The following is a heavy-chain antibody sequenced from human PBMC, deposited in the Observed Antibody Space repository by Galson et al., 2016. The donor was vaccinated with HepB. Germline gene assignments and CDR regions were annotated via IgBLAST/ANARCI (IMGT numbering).Heavy chain of an antibody. Sequence: TLSLTCTVSGGSISSSPYSWSWIRQSLGKGLEWIGYISHSGYTHYNPPLKSRVTISEDRSKNQFSLKLSSVTAADTAVYYWARDAWDDDLKSNDGFDIWGQGTMVTVSS. V-gene: IGHV4-30-2*06. CDR2: ISHSGYT. CDR1: GGSISSSPYS. CDR3: ARDAWDDDLKSNDGFDI. J-gene: IGHJ3*02. D-gene: IGHD4-17*01.